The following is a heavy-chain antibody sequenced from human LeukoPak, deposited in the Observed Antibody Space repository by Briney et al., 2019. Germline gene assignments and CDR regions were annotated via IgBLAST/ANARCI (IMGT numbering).Heavy chain of an antibody. V-gene: IGHV4-59*01. CDR2: IYYSGST. CDR1: GGSISSYY. D-gene: IGHD3-10*01. J-gene: IGHJ4*02. Sequence: PSETLSLTCTVSGGSISSYYWSWIRQPPGKGLEWIGYIYYSGSTNYNPSLKSRVTISVDTSKNQFSLKLSSVTAADTAVYYCARSGSDGSGSSDYWGQGTLVTVSS. CDR3: ARSGSDGSGSSDY.